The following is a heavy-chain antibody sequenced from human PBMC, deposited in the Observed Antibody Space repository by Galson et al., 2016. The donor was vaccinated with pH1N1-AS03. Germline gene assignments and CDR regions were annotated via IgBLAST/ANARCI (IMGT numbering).Heavy chain of an antibody. CDR3: ARAYYVDSADWFDP. CDR1: GFSLSTSGVG. Sequence: PALVKPTHTLTLTCTFSGFSLSTSGVGVGWIRQAPGKALGWLAIIYWNDDIRSSPSLRISLTINKDTSKSQVVLTMTNMDPVDTATYFCARAYYVDSADWFDPWGQGALVTVSS. CDR2: IYWNDDI. V-gene: IGHV2-5*01. J-gene: IGHJ5*02. D-gene: IGHD4-17*01.